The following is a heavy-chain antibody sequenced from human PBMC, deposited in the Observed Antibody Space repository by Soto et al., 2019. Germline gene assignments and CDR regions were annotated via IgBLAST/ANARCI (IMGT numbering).Heavy chain of an antibody. CDR1: GFTFGNYG. V-gene: IGHV3-21*01. CDR3: GKERRGSGWFVCDY. D-gene: IGHD6-19*01. J-gene: IGHJ4*02. CDR2: FSRGNPNI. Sequence: GGSLRLSCAASGFTFGNYGMHWVRQPPGKGLEWMSSFSRGNPNIYYANSVKGRFTISRDDAKNSLYLQMNSLRDEDTAVYYCGKERRGSGWFVCDYWGQGELVTVSS.